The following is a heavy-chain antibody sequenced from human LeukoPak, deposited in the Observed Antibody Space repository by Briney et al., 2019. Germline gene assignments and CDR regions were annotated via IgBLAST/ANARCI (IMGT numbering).Heavy chain of an antibody. CDR2: IYNSGSI. CDR3: ARLRTVTAFVDS. D-gene: IGHD2-21*02. Sequence: PSETLSLTCNISGCSISSYYWHWIRLPPGKGLEWIGYIYNSGSINYNPSLKSRVTISADTSKNQCSLKLSSVTAADTAVYYCARLRTVTAFVDSWGQGTLVTVSS. CDR1: GCSISSYY. V-gene: IGHV4-59*08. J-gene: IGHJ4*02.